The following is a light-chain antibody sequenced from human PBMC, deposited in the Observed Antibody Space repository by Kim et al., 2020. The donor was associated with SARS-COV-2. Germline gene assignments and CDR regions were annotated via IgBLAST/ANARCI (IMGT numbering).Light chain of an antibody. CDR2: GAS. CDR3: HQYNDLPPGDT. J-gene: IGKJ2*01. CDR1: QSVSNN. Sequence: EIVMTQSPATLSVSPGERATLSCRASQSVSNNLAWYQHKPGQPPRLLIYGASTRATGVPARFSGSGSGTDFTLTVSSLQSEDFAVYYSHQYNDLPPGDTFGQGTKLEI. V-gene: IGKV3-15*01.